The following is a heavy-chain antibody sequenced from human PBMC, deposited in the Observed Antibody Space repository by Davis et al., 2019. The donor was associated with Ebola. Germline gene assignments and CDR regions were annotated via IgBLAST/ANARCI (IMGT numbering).Heavy chain of an antibody. CDR1: GYTFTDYY. D-gene: IGHD3-10*01. Sequence: ASVKVSCKASGYTFTDYYMHWVRQAPGQGLEWMGRINPNSGGTNYAQKFQGRVTMTRDTSISTAYMELSRLRSDDTAVYYCARDRRVLLWFGETTDDAFDIWGQGTMVTVSS. J-gene: IGHJ3*02. V-gene: IGHV1-2*06. CDR2: INPNSGGT. CDR3: ARDRRVLLWFGETTDDAFDI.